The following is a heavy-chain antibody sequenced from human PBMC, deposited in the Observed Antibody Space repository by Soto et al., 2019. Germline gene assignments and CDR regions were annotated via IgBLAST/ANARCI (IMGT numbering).Heavy chain of an antibody. CDR3: ASPTIYYYDSSGYYKDDAFDI. D-gene: IGHD3-22*01. J-gene: IGHJ3*02. CDR2: INSDGSST. CDR1: GFTFSSYW. V-gene: IGHV3-74*01. Sequence: GGSLRLSCAASGFTFSSYWMHWVRQAPGKGLVWVSRINSDGSSTSYADSVKGRFTISRDNAKNTLYLQMNSLRAEDTAVYYCASPTIYYYDSSGYYKDDAFDIWGQGTMVTVSS.